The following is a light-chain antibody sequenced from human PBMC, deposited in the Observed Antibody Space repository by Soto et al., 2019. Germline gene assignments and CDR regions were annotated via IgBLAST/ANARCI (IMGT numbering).Light chain of an antibody. V-gene: IGKV3D-11*01. Sequence: TQSPASRSASLGDRVIIICRASQGITNYLAWYQQKPGQAPRLLIYDASNRATGIPARFSGSGSGTDFTLTISSLEHEDFAVYYCQQRSNWHPITFGQGTRLEIK. CDR3: QQRSNWHPIT. J-gene: IGKJ5*01. CDR2: DAS. CDR1: QGITNY.